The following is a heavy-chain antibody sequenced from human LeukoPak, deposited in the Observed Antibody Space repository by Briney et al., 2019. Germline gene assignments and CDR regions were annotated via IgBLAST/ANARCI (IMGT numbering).Heavy chain of an antibody. CDR1: GFTFSRHW. CDR2: IKQDGSEK. V-gene: IGHV3-7*01. D-gene: IGHD6-13*01. CDR3: ARGVPGIAAAGPFDY. Sequence: GGSLRLSCVGSGFTFSRHWISWVRQAPGKGLEWVADIKQDGSEKYYVDSVKGRFTISRDNAKNSLYLQMNSLRAEDTAVYYCARGVPGIAAAGPFDYWGQGTLVTVSS. J-gene: IGHJ4*02.